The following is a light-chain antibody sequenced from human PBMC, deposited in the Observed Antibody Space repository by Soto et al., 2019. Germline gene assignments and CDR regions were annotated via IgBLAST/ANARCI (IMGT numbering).Light chain of an antibody. J-gene: IGLJ1*01. CDR3: QSYDKRLTAYV. CDR2: NVN. Sequence: QSALIQPPSVSGSPGQSVTISCTGTSSDVGSYDYVSWYQQHPGTVPKPMIHNVNTRPSGVPDRLSASKSGTSASLAITGLQAEDEGHYYCQSYDKRLTAYVFGTGTKVTVL. V-gene: IGLV2-11*01. CDR1: SSDVGSYDY.